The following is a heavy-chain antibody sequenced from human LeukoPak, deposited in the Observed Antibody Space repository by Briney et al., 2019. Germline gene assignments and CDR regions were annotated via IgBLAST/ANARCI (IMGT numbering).Heavy chain of an antibody. V-gene: IGHV3-48*03. Sequence: PGGSLRLSCAASGFTFSSYEMNWVRQAPGKGLEWLSYISSSGSTIYYADSVKGRFTLSRDNAKKSLYLQMNSLRAEDTAVYYCARDFSMVYYMDVWGKGTTVTISS. D-gene: IGHD2/OR15-2a*01. CDR3: ARDFSMVYYMDV. J-gene: IGHJ6*03. CDR1: GFTFSSYE. CDR2: ISSSGSTI.